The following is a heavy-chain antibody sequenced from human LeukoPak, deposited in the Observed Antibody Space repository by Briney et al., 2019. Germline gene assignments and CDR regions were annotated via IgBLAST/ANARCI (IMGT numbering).Heavy chain of an antibody. CDR2: IYYSGST. CDR1: GGSISSYY. J-gene: IGHJ4*02. Sequence: SETLSLTCTVSGGSISSYYWSWIRQPPGKGLEWIGYIYYSGSTNYNPSLKSRVTMSVDTSKNQFSLKLSSVTAADTAVYYCARATAVAANGYDYWGQGTLVTVSS. CDR3: ARATAVAANGYDY. V-gene: IGHV4-59*12. D-gene: IGHD6-19*01.